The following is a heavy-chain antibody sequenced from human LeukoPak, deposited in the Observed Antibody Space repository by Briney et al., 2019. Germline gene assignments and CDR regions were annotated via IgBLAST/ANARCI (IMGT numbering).Heavy chain of an antibody. V-gene: IGHV1-46*01. CDR1: GYTFTSYY. D-gene: IGHD6-13*01. CDR2: INPSGGST. J-gene: IGHJ4*02. CDR3: ARDQRGLRQQLVLGY. Sequence: WASVKVSCKASGYTFTSYYMHWVRQAPGQGLEWMGIINPSGGSTSYAQKFQGRVTMTRDTSTSTVYMELSSLRSEDTAVYYCARDQRGLRQQLVLGYWGQGTLVTVSS.